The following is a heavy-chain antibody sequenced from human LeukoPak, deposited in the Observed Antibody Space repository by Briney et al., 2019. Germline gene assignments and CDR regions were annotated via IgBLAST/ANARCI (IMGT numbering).Heavy chain of an antibody. CDR1: GYTFTGYY. CDR3: AGEFSEMATTPPDY. Sequence: ASVKVSCKASGYTFTGYYMHWVRQAPGQGLEWMGRINPNSGGTNYAQKFQGRVTMTRDTSISTAYMELSRLRSDDTASDYCAGEFSEMATTPPDYGCRETLVTVSS. CDR2: INPNSGGT. J-gene: IGHJ4*02. D-gene: IGHD5-24*01. V-gene: IGHV1-2*06.